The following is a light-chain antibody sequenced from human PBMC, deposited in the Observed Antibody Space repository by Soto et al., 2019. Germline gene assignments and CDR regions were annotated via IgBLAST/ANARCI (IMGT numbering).Light chain of an antibody. CDR2: GAS. CDR1: QSVSSN. Sequence: EIVLTHSPATLSVSPWEIATLSFRASQSVSSNLAWYQQKPGQAPRLLIYGASTRATGIPARFSGSGSGTEFTLTISSLQPDDFATYYCQHYNSYSEEFGQGTKVDIK. CDR3: QHYNSYSEE. V-gene: IGKV3-15*01. J-gene: IGKJ1*01.